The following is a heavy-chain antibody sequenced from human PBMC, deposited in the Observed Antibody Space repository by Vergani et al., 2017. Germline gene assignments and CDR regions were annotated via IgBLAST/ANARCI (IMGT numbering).Heavy chain of an antibody. D-gene: IGHD5-18*01. CDR3: ARDGYSYGYAC. Sequence: QLQESGPGLVKPSQTLSLTCTVSGGSISSGSYYWSWIRQPAGKGLEWIGRIYTSGSTNYNPSLKSRVTISVDTSKNQFSLKLSSVTAADTAVYYCARDGYSYGYACWGRGTLVTVSS. J-gene: IGHJ4*02. CDR2: IYTSGST. V-gene: IGHV4-61*02. CDR1: GGSISSGSYY.